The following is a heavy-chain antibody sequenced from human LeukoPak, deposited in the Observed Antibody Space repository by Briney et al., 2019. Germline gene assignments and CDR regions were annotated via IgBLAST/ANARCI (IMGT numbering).Heavy chain of an antibody. V-gene: IGHV3-21*01. CDR2: ISTTSGNI. CDR1: GFTFSSYS. Sequence: GGSLRLSCAASGFTFSSYSMNWVRQAPGKGRGWVAAISTTSGNIYYADSVKGRFTISRDNAKNSLYLQMNSLRVEDTALYYCARRAPSHDFDDWGQGTLVTVSS. CDR3: ARRAPSHDFDD. J-gene: IGHJ4*02.